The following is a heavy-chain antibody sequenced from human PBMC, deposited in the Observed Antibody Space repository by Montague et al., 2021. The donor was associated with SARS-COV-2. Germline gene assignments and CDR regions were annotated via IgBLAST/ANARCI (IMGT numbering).Heavy chain of an antibody. CDR2: INNSGST. CDR1: GGSFSGYY. V-gene: IGHV4-34*01. D-gene: IGHD2-2*01. Sequence: SETLSLTCAVYGGSFSGYYWSWIRQPQGKGPEWNGEINNSGSTNYNPTPKSRVTISVDTSKNKFSLKLSLVTAADTAVYYCTREGYQVLWSDYYYYGMDVWGQGTTVTVSS. CDR3: TREGYQVLWSDYYYYGMDV. J-gene: IGHJ6*02.